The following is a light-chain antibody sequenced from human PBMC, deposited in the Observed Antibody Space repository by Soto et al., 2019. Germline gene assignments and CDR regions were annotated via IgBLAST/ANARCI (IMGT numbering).Light chain of an antibody. CDR3: QQSYSTPYP. Sequence: DIQMTQSPSSLSASVGDRVTITCRASQSIATYLNWYQQRPGTAPKLLIYAASSLQSGVPSRFSGRGSGTDFTLTISSLQPEDFATFYCQQSYSTPYPFGQGTKLEI. V-gene: IGKV1-39*01. J-gene: IGKJ2*01. CDR1: QSIATY. CDR2: AAS.